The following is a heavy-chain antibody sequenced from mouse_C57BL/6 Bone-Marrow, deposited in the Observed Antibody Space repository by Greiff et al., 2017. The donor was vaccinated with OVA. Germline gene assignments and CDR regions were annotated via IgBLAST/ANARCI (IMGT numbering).Heavy chain of an antibody. CDR3: TTYYYGSSLAWFAY. D-gene: IGHD1-1*01. J-gene: IGHJ3*01. CDR1: GFNIKDDY. V-gene: IGHV14-4*01. CDR2: IDPENGDT. Sequence: DVQLQESGAELVRPGASVKLSCTASGFNIKDDYMHWVKQRPEQGLEWIGWIDPENGDTEYASKFQGKATITADTSSNTAYLQLSSLTSEDTAVYYCTTYYYGSSLAWFAYWGQGTLVTVSA.